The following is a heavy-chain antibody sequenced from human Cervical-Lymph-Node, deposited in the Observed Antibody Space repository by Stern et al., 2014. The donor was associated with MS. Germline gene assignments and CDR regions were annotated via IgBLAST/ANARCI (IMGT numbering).Heavy chain of an antibody. Sequence: QVQLVESGPGLVKPSETLSLTCTVSGASISSSHWTWIRQTPGQGLEWIGNVYQSGSTNYKPSLKSRATIFVDTSKNQVSLKLTSVTAADTAVYYCARGRWYGDYWGQGTLVTVSS. CDR3: ARGRWYGDY. V-gene: IGHV4-59*01. CDR1: GASISSSH. D-gene: IGHD2-15*01. J-gene: IGHJ4*02. CDR2: VYQSGST.